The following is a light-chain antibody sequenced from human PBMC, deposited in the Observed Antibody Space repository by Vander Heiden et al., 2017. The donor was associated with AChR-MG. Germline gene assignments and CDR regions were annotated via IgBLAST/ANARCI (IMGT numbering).Light chain of an antibody. CDR2: SSD. V-gene: IGLV1-44*01. Sequence: QSVLTQPPSVSGAPGQRVTISCSGSSSNIGTNSVNWYQQFPGKAPKVLISSSDQRPSGVRDRVSSSTSGTSAYLALSGLQSEDEADYYCAAWDVSLNGWVFGGGTKLTVL. J-gene: IGLJ3*02. CDR3: AAWDVSLNGWV. CDR1: SSNIGTNS.